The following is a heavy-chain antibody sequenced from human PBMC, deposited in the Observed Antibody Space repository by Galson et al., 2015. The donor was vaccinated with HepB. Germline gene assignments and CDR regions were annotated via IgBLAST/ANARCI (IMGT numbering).Heavy chain of an antibody. CDR3: AKVDYYDSSGYYLDAFDI. D-gene: IGHD3-22*01. CDR1: GFTFSSYA. CDR2: ISGSGGST. Sequence: SLRLSCAASGFTFSSYAMSWVRQAPGKGLEWVSAISGSGGSTYYADSVKGRFTISRDNSKNTLYPQMNSLRAEDTAVYYCAKVDYYDSSGYYLDAFDIWGQGTMVTVSS. J-gene: IGHJ3*02. V-gene: IGHV3-23*01.